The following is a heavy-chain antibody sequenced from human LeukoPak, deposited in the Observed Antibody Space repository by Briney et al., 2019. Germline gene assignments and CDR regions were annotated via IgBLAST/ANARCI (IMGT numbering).Heavy chain of an antibody. CDR3: ARVAAALDY. J-gene: IGHJ4*02. CDR1: GLTFSTNS. D-gene: IGHD6-13*01. V-gene: IGHV3-21*01. Sequence: GGSLRLSCAASGLTFSTNSMNWVRKAPGKGLEWVSSISSSSSYIYYADSVKGRFTISRDNAKNSLYLQMNSLRAEDTAVYYCARVAAALDYWGQGTLVTVSS. CDR2: ISSSSSYI.